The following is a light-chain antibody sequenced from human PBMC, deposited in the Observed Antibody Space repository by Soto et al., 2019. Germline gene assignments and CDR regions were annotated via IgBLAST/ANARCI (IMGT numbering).Light chain of an antibody. V-gene: IGKV3-15*01. CDR3: QQYNNWPSWT. J-gene: IGKJ1*01. CDR2: VAS. CDR1: QNVNSN. Sequence: EILMTQSPATLSVSPGERATLSCRASQNVNSNLAWYQQKPGQAPRLLIYVASTRATGIPARFSGSGSGTEFTLTISSLQSEDSAVYYGQQYNNWPSWTFGQGTKVEIK.